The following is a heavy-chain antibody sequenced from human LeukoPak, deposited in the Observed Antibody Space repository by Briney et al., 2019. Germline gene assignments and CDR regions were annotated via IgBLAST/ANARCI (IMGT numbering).Heavy chain of an antibody. CDR1: GGSISSYY. J-gene: IGHJ5*02. CDR2: LYDRRRN. Sequence: PSETLSLTCTVSGGSISSYYWSWIRQPPGKGLEWIGNLYDRRRNKYNTSLKSRVTISVKTTKNQFSLRLSSMTAAVTAVYYCARGGTFYTWGQGTLGTVSS. CDR3: ARGGTFYT. V-gene: IGHV4-59*01.